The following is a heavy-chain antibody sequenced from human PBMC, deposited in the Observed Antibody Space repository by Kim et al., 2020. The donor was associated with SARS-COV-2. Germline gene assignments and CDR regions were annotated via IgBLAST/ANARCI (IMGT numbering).Heavy chain of an antibody. V-gene: IGHV5-10-1*01. D-gene: IGHD3-10*01. CDR3: ARGSEMATRPVDY. Sequence: YRPSFQGHVTISADKSISTAYLQWSSLKASDTAMYYCARGSEMATRPVDYWGQGTLVTVSS. J-gene: IGHJ4*02.